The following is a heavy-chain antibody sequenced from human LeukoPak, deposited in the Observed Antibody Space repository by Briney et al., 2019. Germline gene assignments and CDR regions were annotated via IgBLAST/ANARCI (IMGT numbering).Heavy chain of an antibody. CDR1: GFVFSNYW. Sequence: PGGSLRLSCVAPGFVFSNYWMGWVRQAPGKGLEWGANIKEDGGETYYVDSVKRRFTISRDNAKNPLDLQMNSLRDEDTAVYYCARRKEVQTTFDYWGQGTLVTVSS. D-gene: IGHD4/OR15-4a*01. J-gene: IGHJ4*02. CDR2: IKEDGGET. CDR3: ARRKEVQTTFDY. V-gene: IGHV3-7*01.